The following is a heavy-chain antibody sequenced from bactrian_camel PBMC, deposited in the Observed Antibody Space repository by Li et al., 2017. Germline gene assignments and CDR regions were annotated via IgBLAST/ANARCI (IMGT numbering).Heavy chain of an antibody. Sequence: HVQLVESGGGSVQAGGSLRLSCVASGYIYSSHCMGWVRQAPGKEREGVALISGDSVAYGSFVKGRFTISQDNAKNTVWLQMNSLIPEDTARYYCAYDPGASRCNDDPWTAHTLGIFWGQGTQVTVS. CDR1: GYIYSSHC. CDR3: AYDPGASRCNDDPWTAHTLGIF. V-gene: IGHV3S53*01. J-gene: IGHJ4*01. D-gene: IGHD3*01. CDR2: ISGDSV.